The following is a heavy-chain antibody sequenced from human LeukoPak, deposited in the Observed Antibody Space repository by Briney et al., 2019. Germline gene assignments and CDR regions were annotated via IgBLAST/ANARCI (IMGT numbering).Heavy chain of an antibody. J-gene: IGHJ4*02. Sequence: GGSLRLSCAASGFTFDDYTMHWVRQAPGKGLEWVSLTYWDGRITYYADSVKGRFTVPRDNSKNSLYLQMNSLTTEDTALYYCAKDAIRGSGSSAHFDYWGQGTLVTVSS. CDR3: AKDAIRGSGSSAHFDY. D-gene: IGHD3-10*01. CDR2: TYWDGRIT. V-gene: IGHV3-43*01. CDR1: GFTFDDYT.